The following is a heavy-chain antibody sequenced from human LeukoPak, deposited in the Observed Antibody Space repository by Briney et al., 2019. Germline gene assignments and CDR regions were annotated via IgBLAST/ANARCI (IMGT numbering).Heavy chain of an antibody. V-gene: IGHV1-46*01. Sequence: ASVKVSCKASLGTFSSYAISWVRQAPGQGLEWMGIINPSGGSTSYAQKFQGRVTMTRDMSTSTVYMELSSLRSEDTAVYYCARSGSTRQWFDPWGQGTLVTVSS. CDR1: LGTFSSYA. CDR2: INPSGGST. D-gene: IGHD3-10*01. CDR3: ARSGSTRQWFDP. J-gene: IGHJ5*02.